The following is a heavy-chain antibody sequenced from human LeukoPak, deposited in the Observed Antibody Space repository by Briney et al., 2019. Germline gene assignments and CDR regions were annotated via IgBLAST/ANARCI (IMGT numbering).Heavy chain of an antibody. CDR1: GGSFSGYY. D-gene: IGHD4-23*01. CDR3: ARLATVGDAFDI. Sequence: SETLSLTCAVYGGSFSGYYWSWIRQPPGKGLEWIGEINHSGSTNYNPSLKSRVTISVDTSKNQFSLKLSSVTAADTAVYYRARLATVGDAFDIWGQGTMVTVSS. V-gene: IGHV4-34*01. CDR2: INHSGST. J-gene: IGHJ3*02.